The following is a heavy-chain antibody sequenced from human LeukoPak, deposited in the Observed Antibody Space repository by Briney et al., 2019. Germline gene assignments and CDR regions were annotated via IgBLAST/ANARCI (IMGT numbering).Heavy chain of an antibody. D-gene: IGHD3-10*01. Sequence: PGGSLRLSCAASGFTFSSYGMHWVRQAPGKGLEWVAVISYDGSNKYYADSVKGRFTISRDNSKNTLYLQMNSLRAEDTAVYYCAKEAYYYGSGSYYNGFDYWGQGTLVTVSS. CDR3: AKEAYYYGSGSYYNGFDY. V-gene: IGHV3-30*18. J-gene: IGHJ4*02. CDR2: ISYDGSNK. CDR1: GFTFSSYG.